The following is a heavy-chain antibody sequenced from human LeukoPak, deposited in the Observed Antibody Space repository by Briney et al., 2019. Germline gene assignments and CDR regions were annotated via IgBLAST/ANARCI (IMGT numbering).Heavy chain of an antibody. D-gene: IGHD3-3*01. J-gene: IGHJ4*02. Sequence: GGSLRLSCEASGFTFSNYWMSWVRQAPGKGLEWVAVISYDGSNKYYADSVKGRFTISRDNPKNTLYLQMNSLRAEDTAVCYCAKETVTYYDFWSGYGTWGQGTLVTVSS. CDR3: AKETVTYYDFWSGYGT. CDR1: GFTFSNYW. V-gene: IGHV3-30*18. CDR2: ISYDGSNK.